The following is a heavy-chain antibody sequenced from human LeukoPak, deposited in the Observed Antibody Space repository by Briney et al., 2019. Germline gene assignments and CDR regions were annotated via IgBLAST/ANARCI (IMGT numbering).Heavy chain of an antibody. CDR1: GFTFSSYA. J-gene: IGHJ5*02. Sequence: GGSLRLSCAVSGFTFSSYAMSWVRQAPGKGLAWVSALSSGGATTYYADSVKGRFTISRDSCKNTLYLQMSSLRAEDTAVYYCAKVILGVNVPHWFDRWGQGTLVTVSS. CDR2: LSSGGATT. D-gene: IGHD3-3*01. V-gene: IGHV3-23*01. CDR3: AKVILGVNVPHWFDR.